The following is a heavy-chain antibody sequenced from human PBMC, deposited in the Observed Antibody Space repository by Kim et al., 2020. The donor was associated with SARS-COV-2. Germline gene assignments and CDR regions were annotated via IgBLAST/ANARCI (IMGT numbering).Heavy chain of an antibody. CDR2: INAGTGNT. D-gene: IGHD2-8*02. Sequence: ASVKVSCKASGYIFTNFAIQWLRQAPGQRLEWMGWINAGTGNTKFSQQFQGRVTFTRDTSANTASMELSSLGSEDTAVYYCARDLFHTGFDYWGQGTLV. CDR1: GYIFTNFA. CDR3: ARDLFHTGFDY. V-gene: IGHV1-3*01. J-gene: IGHJ4*02.